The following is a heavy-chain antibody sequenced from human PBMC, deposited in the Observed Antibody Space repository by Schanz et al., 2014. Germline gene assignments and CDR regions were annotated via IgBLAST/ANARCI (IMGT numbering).Heavy chain of an antibody. D-gene: IGHD3-22*01. V-gene: IGHV3-33*06. CDR3: AKDPSHGDYDYYFDY. J-gene: IGHJ4*02. CDR2: IWYDENNK. CDR1: GFAFSVYG. Sequence: VQLVESGGGLVQPGGSLRLSCAASGFAFSVYGMHWVRQAPGKGPEWVAVIWYDENNKYYADSVKGRFTMSRDNSKNTLYLQMNSLRAEDTAVYYCAKDPSHGDYDYYFDYWGQGTLVTVSS.